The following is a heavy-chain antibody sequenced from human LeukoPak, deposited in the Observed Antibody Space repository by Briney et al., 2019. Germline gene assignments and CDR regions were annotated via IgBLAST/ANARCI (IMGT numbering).Heavy chain of an antibody. Sequence: GGSLRLSCAASGFTFSSYWMHWVRQAPGKGLVWVSRISSDGSSTNYADSVKGRFTISRDNAKNTLSLQMNSQRAEDTAVYYCAREVYGGADYWGQGTLVTVSS. CDR2: ISSDGSST. D-gene: IGHD4-23*01. CDR3: AREVYGGADY. V-gene: IGHV3-74*01. J-gene: IGHJ4*02. CDR1: GFTFSSYW.